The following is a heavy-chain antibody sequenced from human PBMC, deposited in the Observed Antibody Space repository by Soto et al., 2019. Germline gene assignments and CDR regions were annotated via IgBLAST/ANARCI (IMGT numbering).Heavy chain of an antibody. D-gene: IGHD3-3*01. CDR2: IKQDGSEK. V-gene: IGHV3-7*01. CDR3: ARAARTDFWSGTDAFDI. J-gene: IGHJ3*02. CDR1: GFTFSSYW. Sequence: PGGSLRLSCAAFGFTFSSYWMSWVRQAPGKGLEWVANIKQDGSEKYYVDSVKGRFTISRDNAKNSLYLQMNSLRAEDTAVYYCARAARTDFWSGTDAFDIWGQGTMVTVSS.